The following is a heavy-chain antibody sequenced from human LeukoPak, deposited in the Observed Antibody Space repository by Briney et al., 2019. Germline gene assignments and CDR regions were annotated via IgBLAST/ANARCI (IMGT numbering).Heavy chain of an antibody. J-gene: IGHJ6*03. Sequence: ASVKVSCKASGGTFSSYAISWVRQAPGQGLEWMGGIIPIFGTANYAQKFQGRVTITTDESTSTAYMGLSSLRFEDTAVYYCARDSSPYSSSWYVNYYYYYYMDVWGKGTTVTVSS. CDR2: IIPIFGTA. V-gene: IGHV1-69*05. CDR1: GGTFSSYA. CDR3: ARDSSPYSSSWYVNYYYYYYMDV. D-gene: IGHD6-13*01.